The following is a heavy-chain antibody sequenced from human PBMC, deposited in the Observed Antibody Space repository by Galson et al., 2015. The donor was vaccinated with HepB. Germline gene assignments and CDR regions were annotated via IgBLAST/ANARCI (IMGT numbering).Heavy chain of an antibody. CDR2: ISGSGGTT. J-gene: IGHJ2*01. CDR3: AKTPTPVTSRYFDL. V-gene: IGHV3-23*01. Sequence: SLRLSCAASGFIFNNYAMTWVRQAPGKRLEWVSAISGSGGTTYYADSVKGRFTISRDNSQNTFYLQMYSLRAEDTAVYYCAKTPTPVTSRYFDLWGRGTLVTVSS. CDR1: GFIFNNYA. D-gene: IGHD4-17*01.